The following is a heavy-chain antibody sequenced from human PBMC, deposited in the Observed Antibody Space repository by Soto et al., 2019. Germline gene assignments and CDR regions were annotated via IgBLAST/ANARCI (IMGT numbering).Heavy chain of an antibody. V-gene: IGHV1-69*13. CDR1: GXTFSSYA. CDR2: IIPIFGTA. D-gene: IGHD3-9*01. J-gene: IGHJ3*02. CDR3: ARKLNYDILTGSNDAFDI. Sequence: SVKVSCKASGXTFSSYAISWVRQAPGQGLEWMGGIIPIFGTANYAQKFQGRVTITADESTSTAYMELGSLRSEDTAVYYCARKLNYDILTGSNDAFDIWGQGTMVTVSS.